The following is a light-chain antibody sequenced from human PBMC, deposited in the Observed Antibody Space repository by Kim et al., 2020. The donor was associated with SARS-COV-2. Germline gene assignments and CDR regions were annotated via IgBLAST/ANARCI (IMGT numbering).Light chain of an antibody. V-gene: IGLV1-47*01. CDR3: AAWDDSLSGWL. Sequence: GQRVTISCSGRTSNIGTNYVYWYQHVPGTAPKVLISRDNRRPSGVPDRFSGSKSGTSASLAISGLRSEDEADYYCAAWDDSLSGWLFGGGTQLTVL. J-gene: IGLJ3*02. CDR2: RDN. CDR1: TSNIGTNY.